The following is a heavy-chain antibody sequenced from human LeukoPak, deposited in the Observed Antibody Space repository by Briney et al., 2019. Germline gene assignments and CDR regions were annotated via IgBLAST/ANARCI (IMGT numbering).Heavy chain of an antibody. V-gene: IGHV4-59*01. D-gene: IGHD4/OR15-4a*01. J-gene: IGHJ4*02. CDR1: GGSISSDY. CDR2: IYYSGTT. CDR3: ARMGAIAGASANPDH. Sequence: PSETLSLTCTVSGGSISSDYWSWIRQPPGKGLEWIGYIYYSGTTSYNPSLRSRVTMSVDTSKNQFSLRLSSVTAADTAVYYCARMGAIAGASANPDHWGQGTLVTVSS.